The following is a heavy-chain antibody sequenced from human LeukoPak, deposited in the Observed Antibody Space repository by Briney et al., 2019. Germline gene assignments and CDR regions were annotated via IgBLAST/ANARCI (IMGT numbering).Heavy chain of an antibody. CDR3: AKTTGYGSGNY. J-gene: IGHJ4*02. V-gene: IGHV4-34*01. CDR2: INHSGST. CDR1: GGSFSGYY. D-gene: IGHD3-10*01. Sequence: SETLSLTCAVYGGSFSGYYWSWIRQPPGKGLEWIGEINHSGSTNYNPSLKSRVTISVDTSKNQFSLKLSSVTAADTAVYYCAKTTGYGSGNYWGQGTLVTVSS.